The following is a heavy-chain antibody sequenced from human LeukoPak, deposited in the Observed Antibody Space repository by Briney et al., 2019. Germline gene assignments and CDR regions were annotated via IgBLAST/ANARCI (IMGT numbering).Heavy chain of an antibody. Sequence: GGSLRLSCAASGFTFSSYAMSWVRQAPGKGLEWVSAISGSGGSTYYADSVKGRLTISRDNSKNTLYLQMNSLRAEVTAVYYCAKGDITFGGVIVRPDFDYWGQGTLVTVSS. CDR1: GFTFSSYA. V-gene: IGHV3-23*01. CDR2: ISGSGGST. CDR3: AKGDITFGGVIVRPDFDY. D-gene: IGHD3-16*02. J-gene: IGHJ4*02.